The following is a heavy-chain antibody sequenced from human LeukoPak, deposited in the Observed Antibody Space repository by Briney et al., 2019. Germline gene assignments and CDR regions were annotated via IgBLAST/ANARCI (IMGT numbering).Heavy chain of an antibody. CDR2: ISWNSGSI. CDR3: AKAMGSYSSSAFDY. CDR1: GFTFDDYA. J-gene: IGHJ4*02. D-gene: IGHD6-6*01. V-gene: IGHV3-9*03. Sequence: GGSLRLSCAASGFTFDDYAMHWVRQAPGKGLERVSGISWNSGSIGYADSVKGRFTISRDNAKNSLYLQMNSLRAEDMALYYCAKAMGSYSSSAFDYWGQGTLVTVSS.